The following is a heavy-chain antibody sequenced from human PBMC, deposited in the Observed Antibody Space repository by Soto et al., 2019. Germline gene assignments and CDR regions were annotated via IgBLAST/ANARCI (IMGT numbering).Heavy chain of an antibody. Sequence: ASVKVSCKASGGTFSSYAISWVRQAPGQGLEWMGGIIPIFGTANYAQKFQGRVTITADESTSTAYMELSSLRSEDTAVYYCARGLGYCSGGSCDGYYYGMDVWGQGTTVTVSS. J-gene: IGHJ6*02. CDR1: GGTFSSYA. D-gene: IGHD2-15*01. CDR3: ARGLGYCSGGSCDGYYYGMDV. CDR2: IIPIFGTA. V-gene: IGHV1-69*13.